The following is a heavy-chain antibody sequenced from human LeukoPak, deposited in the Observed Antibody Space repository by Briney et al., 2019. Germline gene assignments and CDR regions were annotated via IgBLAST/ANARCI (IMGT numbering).Heavy chain of an antibody. CDR3: ARGRMDTATLYYFDY. J-gene: IGHJ4*02. V-gene: IGHV4-34*01. CDR1: GGSFSGYY. Sequence: SETLSLTCAVYGGSFSGYYWSWIRQPPGKGLEWIGEINHSESTNYNPSLKSRVTISVDTSKNQFSLKLSSVTAADTAVYYCARGRMDTATLYYFDYWGQGTLVTVSS. CDR2: INHSEST. D-gene: IGHD5-18*01.